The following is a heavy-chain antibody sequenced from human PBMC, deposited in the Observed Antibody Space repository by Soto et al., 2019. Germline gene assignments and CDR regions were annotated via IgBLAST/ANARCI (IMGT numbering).Heavy chain of an antibody. V-gene: IGHV4-59*01. CDR1: GGSISSYY. D-gene: IGHD2-2*01. J-gene: IGHJ4*02. Sequence: SETLSLTCTVPGGSISSYYWSWIRQPPGKGLEWIGYIYYSGSTNYNPSLKSRVTISVDTSKNQFSLKLSSVTAADTAVYYCARVPGVVPAAMVLDYWGQGTLVTVSS. CDR3: ARVPGVVPAAMVLDY. CDR2: IYYSGST.